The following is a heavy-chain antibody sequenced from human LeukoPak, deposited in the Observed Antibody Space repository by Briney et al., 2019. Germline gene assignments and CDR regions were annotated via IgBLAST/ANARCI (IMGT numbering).Heavy chain of an antibody. Sequence: GGSLRLSCAASGFTFSSYAMSWVRQAPGKGLEWVSAISGSGGSTYYADSVKGRFTISRDNSKNTLYLQMNSLRAEDTAVYSCARVGALAAAGTFVFDIWGQGTMVAVSS. V-gene: IGHV3-23*01. CDR1: GFTFSSYA. J-gene: IGHJ3*02. D-gene: IGHD6-13*01. CDR3: ARVGALAAAGTFVFDI. CDR2: ISGSGGST.